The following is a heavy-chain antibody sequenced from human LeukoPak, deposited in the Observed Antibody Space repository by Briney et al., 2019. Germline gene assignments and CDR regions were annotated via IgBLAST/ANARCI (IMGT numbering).Heavy chain of an antibody. J-gene: IGHJ4*02. CDR2: ISGSGGST. D-gene: IGHD3-3*01. V-gene: IGHV3-23*01. CDR1: GFTFSSYA. Sequence: ESGGSLRLSCAASGFTFSSYAMSWVRQAPGKGLKWVSAISGSGGSTYYADSVKGRFTISRDNSKNTLYLQMNSLRAEDTAVYYCAKDGGIFGVVITIFDYWGQGTLVTVSS. CDR3: AKDGGIFGVVITIFDY.